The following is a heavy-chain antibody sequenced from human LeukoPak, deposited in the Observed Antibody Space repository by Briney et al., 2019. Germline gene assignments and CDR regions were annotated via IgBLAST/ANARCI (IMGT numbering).Heavy chain of an antibody. Sequence: RASVKVSCKASGGTFSSYAISWVRQAPGQGLEWMGGIIPIFGTANYAQKFQGRVTITADESTSTAYMELSSLRSEDTAVYYCAGAVAGTNWFDPWGQGTLVTVSS. CDR2: IIPIFGTA. V-gene: IGHV1-69*13. CDR1: GGTFSSYA. CDR3: AGAVAGTNWFDP. J-gene: IGHJ5*02. D-gene: IGHD6-19*01.